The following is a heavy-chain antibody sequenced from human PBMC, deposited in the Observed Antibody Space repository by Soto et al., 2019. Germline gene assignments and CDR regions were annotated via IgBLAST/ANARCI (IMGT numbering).Heavy chain of an antibody. D-gene: IGHD2-2*01. CDR3: AIRGYCSSTSCYPPDY. V-gene: IGHV4-34*01. Sequence: SETLSLTCAVYGGSFSGYYWSCIRQPPGKGLEWIGEINHSGSTNYNPSLKSRVTISVDTSKNQFSLKLSSVTAADTAVYYCAIRGYCSSTSCYPPDYWGQGTLVTVYS. J-gene: IGHJ4*02. CDR1: GGSFSGYY. CDR2: INHSGST.